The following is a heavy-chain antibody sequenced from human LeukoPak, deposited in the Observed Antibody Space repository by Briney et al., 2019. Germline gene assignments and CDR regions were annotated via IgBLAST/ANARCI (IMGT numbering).Heavy chain of an antibody. J-gene: IGHJ6*03. V-gene: IGHV1-8*03. CDR2: MNPNSGNT. CDR3: ARGRDYYDFWSGYYPYYYYYMDV. Sequence: ASVKVSCKASGYTFTSYDINWVRQATGQGLEWMGWMNPNSGNTGYAQKFQGRVTITRNTPISTAYMELSSLRSEDTAVYYCARGRDYYDFWSGYYPYYYYYMDVWGKGTTVTVSS. D-gene: IGHD3-3*01. CDR1: GYTFTSYD.